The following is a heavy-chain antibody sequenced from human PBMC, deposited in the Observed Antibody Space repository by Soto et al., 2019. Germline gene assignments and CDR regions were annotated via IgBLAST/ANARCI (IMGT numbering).Heavy chain of an antibody. J-gene: IGHJ6*02. CDR2: MNPNSGNT. D-gene: IGHD2-21*01. Sequence: ASVKVSCKASGYTFTSYDINWVRQATGQGLEWMGWMNPNSGNTGYARKFQGRVTMTRNTSISTAYMELSSLRSEDTAVYYCARWRSAWRFEYYYYGMDVWGQGTTVTVSS. CDR3: ARWRSAWRFEYYYYGMDV. CDR1: GYTFTSYD. V-gene: IGHV1-8*01.